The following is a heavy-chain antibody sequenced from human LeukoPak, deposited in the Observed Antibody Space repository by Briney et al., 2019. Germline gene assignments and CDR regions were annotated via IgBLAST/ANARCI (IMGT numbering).Heavy chain of an antibody. Sequence: SGGSLRLSCAASGFTFSSYSMHWVRQAPGKGLEWVSSLSSSSSYIYYADSVKGRFTISRDSAKNSLYLQMNSLRAEDTAVYYCARDLIGSYSAFDIWGQGTMVTVSS. V-gene: IGHV3-21*01. D-gene: IGHD1-26*01. CDR1: GFTFSSYS. CDR3: ARDLIGSYSAFDI. J-gene: IGHJ3*02. CDR2: LSSSSSYI.